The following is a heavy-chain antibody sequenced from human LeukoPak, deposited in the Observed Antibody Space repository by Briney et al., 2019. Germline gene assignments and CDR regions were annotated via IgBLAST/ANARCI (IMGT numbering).Heavy chain of an antibody. D-gene: IGHD2-2*01. CDR3: ARYRRGVYYFDY. J-gene: IGHJ4*02. V-gene: IGHV1-8*02. CDR1: GYTFTGYY. CDR2: INPNSGNT. Sequence: ASVKVSCKASGYTFTGYYMHWVRQAPGQGLEWMGWINPNSGNTGFAQRFQGRVTMTRNISISTAYMELSSLRSEDTAVYYCARYRRGVYYFDYWGQGTLVTVSS.